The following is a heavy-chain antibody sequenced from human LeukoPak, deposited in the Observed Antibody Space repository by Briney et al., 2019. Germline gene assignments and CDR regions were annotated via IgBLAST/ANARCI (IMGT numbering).Heavy chain of an antibody. D-gene: IGHD6-6*01. Sequence: GSLRLSCAASGFTFSSYGMHWVRQAPGKGLEWVAFIRYDGSNKYYADPVKGRFTISRDNSKNTLYLQMNSLRAEDTAVYYCAKDSREAALGPDAFDIWGQGTMVTVSS. CDR1: GFTFSSYG. J-gene: IGHJ3*02. V-gene: IGHV3-30*02. CDR2: IRYDGSNK. CDR3: AKDSREAALGPDAFDI.